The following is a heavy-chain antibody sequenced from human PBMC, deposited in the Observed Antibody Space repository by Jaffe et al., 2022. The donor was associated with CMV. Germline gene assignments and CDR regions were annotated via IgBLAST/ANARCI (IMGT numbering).Heavy chain of an antibody. Sequence: QLQLQESGPGLVKPSETLSLTCTVSGGSISSSSYYWGWIRQPPGKGLEWIGSIYYSGSTYYNPSLKSRVTISVDTSKNQFSLKLSSVTAADTAVYYCARGEPAAAEYYYGMDVWGQGTTVTVSS. V-gene: IGHV4-39*01. J-gene: IGHJ6*02. D-gene: IGHD6-13*01. CDR2: IYYSGST. CDR1: GGSISSSSYY. CDR3: ARGEPAAAEYYYGMDV.